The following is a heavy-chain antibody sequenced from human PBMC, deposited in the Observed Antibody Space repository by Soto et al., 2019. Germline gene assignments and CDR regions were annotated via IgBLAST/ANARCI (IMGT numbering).Heavy chain of an antibody. CDR1: GGSFSTYY. CDR3: ANRLGSF. D-gene: IGHD3-16*01. J-gene: IGHJ4*02. V-gene: IGHV4-34*01. Sequence: QVQLQQWGTGLLKPSETLSLTCAVYGGSFSTYYWAWIHQPPGKGLEWIGETHHSGSTTYSPSLMSRVSISIDTSRNQFSLKLRAVTAADTGVYYCANRLGSFWGQGTLVTVSS. CDR2: THHSGST.